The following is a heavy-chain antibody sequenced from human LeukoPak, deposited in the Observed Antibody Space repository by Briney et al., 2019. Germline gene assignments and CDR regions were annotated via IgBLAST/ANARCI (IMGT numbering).Heavy chain of an antibody. J-gene: IGHJ4*02. D-gene: IGHD3-9*01. Sequence: SETLSLTCTVSGGSISSYYWSWIRQPPGKGLEWIGYIYYSGSTNYNPSLKSRVTISIDTSKNQFSLKLRSVTAADTAVYYCARVTGYMIEDYFDYWGQGILVTVSS. CDR3: ARVTGYMIEDYFDY. V-gene: IGHV4-59*01. CDR1: GGSISSYY. CDR2: IYYSGST.